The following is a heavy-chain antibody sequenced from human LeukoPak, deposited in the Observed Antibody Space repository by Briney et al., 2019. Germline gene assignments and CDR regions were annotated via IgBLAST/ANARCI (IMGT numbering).Heavy chain of an antibody. CDR3: ARWGGSGSYKDDYYYYYGMDV. CDR2: IYSGGST. CDR1: GFTVSINY. J-gene: IGHJ6*02. Sequence: GVSLRLSCAASGFTVSINYMSWVRQAPGKGLEWVSVIYSGGSTYYADSVKGRFTISRHNSKNTLYLQMNSLRAEDTAVYYCARWGGSGSYKDDYYYYYGMDVWGQGTTVTVSS. D-gene: IGHD3-10*01. V-gene: IGHV3-53*04.